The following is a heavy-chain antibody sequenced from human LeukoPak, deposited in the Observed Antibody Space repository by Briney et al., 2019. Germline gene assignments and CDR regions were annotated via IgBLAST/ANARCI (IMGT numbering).Heavy chain of an antibody. Sequence: PGGSLRLSCAASGFTFDDYAMHWVRQAPGKGLEWVSGISWNSGSIGYADSVKGRFTISRDNAKNSLYLQMNSLRAEDTALYYCANSDYSSGWSPLDYWGQGTLVTVSS. J-gene: IGHJ4*02. V-gene: IGHV3-9*01. CDR1: GFTFDDYA. D-gene: IGHD6-19*01. CDR2: ISWNSGSI. CDR3: ANSDYSSGWSPLDY.